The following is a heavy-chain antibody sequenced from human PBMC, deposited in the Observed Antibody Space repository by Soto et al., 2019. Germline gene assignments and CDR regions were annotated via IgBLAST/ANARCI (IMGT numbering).Heavy chain of an antibody. CDR1: GFTFSNYA. CDR2: ISGSGDST. CDR3: AKGEDVEPLVKWFDP. J-gene: IGHJ5*02. Sequence: EVHLLESGGGLVQPGGSLRLSCAASGFTFSNYAMTWVRQAPGKGLEWVSTISGSGDSTYYADSVKGRFTISRDNSKNTVYLQMNSLRPEDTAVHYCAKGEDVEPLVKWFDPWGQGTLVTVSS. D-gene: IGHD1-1*01. V-gene: IGHV3-23*01.